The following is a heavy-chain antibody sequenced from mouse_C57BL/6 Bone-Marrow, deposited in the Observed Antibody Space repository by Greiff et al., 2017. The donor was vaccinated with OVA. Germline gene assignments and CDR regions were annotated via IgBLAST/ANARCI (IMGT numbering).Heavy chain of an antibody. CDR1: GYTFTDYE. Sequence: QVQLKQSGAELVRPGASVTLSCKASGYTFTDYEMHWVKQTPVHGLEWIGAIDPETGGTAYNQKFKGKAILTADKSSSTAYMELRSLTSEDSAVYYCTRCTVAEVYYFDYWGQGTTPTVSS. CDR3: TRCTVAEVYYFDY. V-gene: IGHV1-15*01. D-gene: IGHD1-1*01. J-gene: IGHJ2*01. CDR2: IDPETGGT.